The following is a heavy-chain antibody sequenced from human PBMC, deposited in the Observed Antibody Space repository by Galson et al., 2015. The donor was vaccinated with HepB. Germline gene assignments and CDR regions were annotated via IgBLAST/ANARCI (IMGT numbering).Heavy chain of an antibody. J-gene: IGHJ4*02. CDR1: GFTFSSHW. CDR2: IKQDGSER. Sequence: SLRLSCAASGFTFSSHWMSWVRQAPGKGLEGVANIKQDGSERYYVDSVKGRFTISRDNAKNSLYLQMNSLRVEDTAVYYCAHAPNLYYFDYWGQGTLVTASS. CDR3: AHAPNLYYFDY. D-gene: IGHD2-2*01. V-gene: IGHV3-7*03.